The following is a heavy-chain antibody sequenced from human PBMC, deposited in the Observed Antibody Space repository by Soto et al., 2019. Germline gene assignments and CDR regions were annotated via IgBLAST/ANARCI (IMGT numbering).Heavy chain of an antibody. CDR1: GYTFTSYG. V-gene: IGHV1-18*04. CDR3: ARDGNYFPLDY. J-gene: IGHJ4*02. CDR2: ISAYNGNT. D-gene: IGHD1-26*01. Sequence: VKVSCKASGYTFTSYGISWVRQAPGQGLEWMGYISAYNGNTNFAQNLQGRVTMSTDTSTSTAYMELRSLRSDDTAVYYCARDGNYFPLDYWGQGTLVTVSS.